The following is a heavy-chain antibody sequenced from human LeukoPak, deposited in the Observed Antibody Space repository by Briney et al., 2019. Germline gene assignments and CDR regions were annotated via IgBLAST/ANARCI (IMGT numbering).Heavy chain of an antibody. CDR2: ISSSSSYI. D-gene: IGHD3-16*01. CDR3: ARDCKTHPWGY. Sequence: GGSLRLSCAASGFTFSSYSMNWVRQAPGKGLEWVSSISSSSSYIYYADSVKGRFTISRDNAKNSLYLQMNSLRAEDTAVYYCARDCKTHPWGYWGQGTLVTVSS. J-gene: IGHJ4*02. CDR1: GFTFSSYS. V-gene: IGHV3-21*01.